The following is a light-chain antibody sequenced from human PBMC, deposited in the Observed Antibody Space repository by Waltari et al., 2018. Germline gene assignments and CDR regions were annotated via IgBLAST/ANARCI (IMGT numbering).Light chain of an antibody. CDR3: SSYSSISTLV. CDR1: SRDIRGFNY. CDR2: DVT. V-gene: IGLV2-14*03. Sequence: QSALTQPASVSGSPGQSITIPCPGTSRDIRGFNYVSWYQQHPGEAPKLMIYDVTQRPSGVSNRFSGSKSGSTASLTISGLQAGDEAHYYCSSYSSISTLVFGGGTKLSVL. J-gene: IGLJ2*01.